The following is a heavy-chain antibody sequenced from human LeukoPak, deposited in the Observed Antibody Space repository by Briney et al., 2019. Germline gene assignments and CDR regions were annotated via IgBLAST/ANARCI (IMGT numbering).Heavy chain of an antibody. CDR1: GGSISSSSYY. CDR3: ARVGGKWLVTQDWFDP. D-gene: IGHD6-19*01. Sequence: SETLSLTCTVSGGSISSSSYYWGWIRQPPGKGLEWIGSIYYSGSTYYNPSLKSRVTISVDTSKNQFSLKLSSVTAADTAVYYCARVGGKWLVTQDWFDPWGQGTLVTVSS. V-gene: IGHV4-39*07. CDR2: IYYSGST. J-gene: IGHJ5*02.